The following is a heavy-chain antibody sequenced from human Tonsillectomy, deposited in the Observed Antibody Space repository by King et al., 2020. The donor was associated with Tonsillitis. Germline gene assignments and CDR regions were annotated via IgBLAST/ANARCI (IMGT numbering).Heavy chain of an antibody. CDR2: ISSDGSDT. J-gene: IGHJ4*02. CDR1: GFTFSSYW. CDR3: VIDFGTALDY. Sequence: VQLVESGGGLVQPGGSLRLSCAASGFTFSSYWMSWVRQAPGKGLVCVSRISSDGSDTRYADSVKGRFTISRDNAKNTLYRQMNSLRAEDTAMYYCVIDFGTALDYWGQGILVTVSS. D-gene: IGHD2-21*02. V-gene: IGHV3-74*01.